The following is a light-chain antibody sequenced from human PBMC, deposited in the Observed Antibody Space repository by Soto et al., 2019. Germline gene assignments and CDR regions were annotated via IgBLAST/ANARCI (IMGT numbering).Light chain of an antibody. J-gene: IGKJ2*01. CDR3: LHYGRSPPYT. Sequence: EIVLTKSPGTLSLSPGERATLSCRASQRISSSYLAWYQHKPGQAPRLLLYGASSRATGIPDRFSGSGSGTDFTLTISRLEPEDFAVYYCLHYGRSPPYTFGQGTKLEIK. CDR2: GAS. CDR1: QRISSSY. V-gene: IGKV3-20*01.